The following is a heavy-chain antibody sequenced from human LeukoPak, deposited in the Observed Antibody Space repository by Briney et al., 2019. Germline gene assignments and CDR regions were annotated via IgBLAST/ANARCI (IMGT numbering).Heavy chain of an antibody. CDR3: ARLRWLQLIDY. CDR1: GGSISSYY. Sequence: SETLSLTCTVSGGSISSYYWSWIRQPPGKGLEWIGYIYYSGSTNYNPSLKSRVTISVDTSKNQFSLKLSSVTAADTAVYYCARLRWLQLIDYWCQGTLVTVSS. J-gene: IGHJ4*02. V-gene: IGHV4-59*01. CDR2: IYYSGST. D-gene: IGHD5-24*01.